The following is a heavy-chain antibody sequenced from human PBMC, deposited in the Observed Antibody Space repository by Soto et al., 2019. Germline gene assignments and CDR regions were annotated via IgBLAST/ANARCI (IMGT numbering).Heavy chain of an antibody. Sequence: LVQSGAEVKKPGASVKVSCKASGYTFNTYDINWVRQASGQGREWMGWKNPKSGNTGYPQKFQGRVTMTRNTSITTAYREVRSLRSEDTAIYFCARGLFRAHYYENWFDPWGQGTLVTVSS. J-gene: IGHJ5*02. CDR3: ARGLFRAHYYENWFDP. CDR2: KNPKSGNT. D-gene: IGHD3-3*01. CDR1: GYTFNTYD. V-gene: IGHV1-8*01.